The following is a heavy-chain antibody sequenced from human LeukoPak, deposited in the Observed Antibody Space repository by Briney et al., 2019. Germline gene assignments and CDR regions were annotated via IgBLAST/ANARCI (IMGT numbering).Heavy chain of an antibody. CDR3: ARTTGNDAFDI. J-gene: IGHJ3*02. D-gene: IGHD4-17*01. CDR2: IYHSGST. Sequence: SETLSLTCAVSGSSISSGGYSWSWIRQPPGKGLEWIGYIYHSGSTYYNPSLKSRVTISVDRSKNQFSLKLSSVTAADTAVYYCARTTGNDAFDIWGQGTMVTVSS. V-gene: IGHV4-30-2*01. CDR1: GSSISSGGYS.